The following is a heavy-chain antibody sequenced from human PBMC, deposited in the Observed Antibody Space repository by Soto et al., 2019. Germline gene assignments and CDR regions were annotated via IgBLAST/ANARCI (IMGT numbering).Heavy chain of an antibody. CDR2: INPNSGGT. V-gene: IGHV1-2*02. CDR1: GYTFTGDY. CDR3: ARDFYDSTGHY. D-gene: IGHD3-22*01. J-gene: IGHJ4*02. Sequence: ASVKVSCKASGYTFTGDYIHWVRQAPGQGLEWMGWINPNSGGTNYAQNFQGRVTMTRDTSISTAFMELSRLRSDDTAIYYCARDFYDSTGHYWGQGTLVTVSS.